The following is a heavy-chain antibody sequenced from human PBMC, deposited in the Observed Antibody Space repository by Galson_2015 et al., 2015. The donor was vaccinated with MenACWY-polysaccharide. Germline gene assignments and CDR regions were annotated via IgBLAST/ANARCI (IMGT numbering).Heavy chain of an antibody. D-gene: IGHD3-9*01. CDR2: VSGSGEST. CDR1: GFTFSLFA. J-gene: IGHJ4*02. V-gene: IGHV3-23*01. CDR3: AKDFGDYDSSPCYSSPPCELDS. Sequence: SLRLSCASSGFTFSLFATNWVRQAPGKGLEWVSTVSGSGESTYYADSVKGRFTISRDNSKSTLYLQMNNLRAEDTAIYYCAKDFGDYDSSPCYSSPPCELDSWGQGTLVTVSA.